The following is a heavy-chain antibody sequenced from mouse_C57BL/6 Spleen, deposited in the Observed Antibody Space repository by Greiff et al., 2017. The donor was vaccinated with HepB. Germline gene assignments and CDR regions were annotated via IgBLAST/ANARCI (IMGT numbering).Heavy chain of an antibody. CDR3: ARGGDGYYPYAMDY. Sequence: EVHLVESGGGLVKPGGSLKLSCAASGFTFSSYAMSWVRQTPEKRLEWVATISDGGSYTYYPDNVKGRFTISRDNAKNNLYLQMSHLKSEDTAMYYCARGGDGYYPYAMDYWGQGTSVTVSS. CDR1: GFTFSSYA. J-gene: IGHJ4*01. V-gene: IGHV5-4*01. CDR2: ISDGGSYT. D-gene: IGHD2-3*01.